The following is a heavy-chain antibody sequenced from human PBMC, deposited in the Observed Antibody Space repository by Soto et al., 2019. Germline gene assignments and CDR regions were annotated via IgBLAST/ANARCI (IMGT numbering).Heavy chain of an antibody. D-gene: IGHD6-19*01. CDR2: IYYSGST. J-gene: IGHJ6*02. CDR3: ARHSGSSGWYYYYGMDV. Sequence: SETLSLTCTVTGGSVSRYYRSWIRQSPGKGLEWIGYIYYSGSTNYNPSLKSRVTISVDTSKNQFSLKLSSVTAADTAVYYCARHSGSSGWYYYYGMDVWGQGTTVT. CDR1: GGSVSRYY. V-gene: IGHV4-59*08.